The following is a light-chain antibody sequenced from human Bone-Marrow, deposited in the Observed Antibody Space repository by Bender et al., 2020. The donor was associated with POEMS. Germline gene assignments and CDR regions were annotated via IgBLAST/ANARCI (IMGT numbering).Light chain of an antibody. CDR2: DVN. Sequence: QSALTQPASMSGSPGQSITISCTGLIYDLVSWFQQHPGKAPRLMIYDVNNRPSGASNRFSGSKSGNTASLTISGLQAEDEADYYCQSYDNSLGGWVFGGGTKLTVL. J-gene: IGLJ3*02. V-gene: IGLV2-14*03. CDR3: QSYDNSLGGWV. CDR1: IYDL.